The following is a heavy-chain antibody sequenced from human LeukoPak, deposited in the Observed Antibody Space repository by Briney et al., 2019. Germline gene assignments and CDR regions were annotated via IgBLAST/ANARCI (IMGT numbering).Heavy chain of an antibody. CDR3: ARERSVAARPRWFDP. D-gene: IGHD6-6*01. Sequence: GGSLRLSGAASGFTFSSYWMSWVRQAPGKGLEWVANIKQDGSEKYYVDSVKGRFTISRDNAKNSLYLQMNSLRAEDTAVYYCARERSVAARPRWFDPWGQGTLVTVSS. V-gene: IGHV3-7*01. CDR1: GFTFSSYW. CDR2: IKQDGSEK. J-gene: IGHJ5*02.